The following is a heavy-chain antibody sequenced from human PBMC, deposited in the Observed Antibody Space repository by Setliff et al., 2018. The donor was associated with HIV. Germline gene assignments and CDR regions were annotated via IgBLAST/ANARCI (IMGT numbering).Heavy chain of an antibody. J-gene: IGHJ4*02. CDR2: VYSSGNT. CDR3: ARDQKGYSYGYFDS. V-gene: IGHV4-4*07. Sequence: SETLSLTCIVSGASISSQYWSWIRQPAGKGLEWIGRVYSSGNTNYNPSFKSRVTMSVDTSKNQFSLRLSSVTAADTAVYYCARDQKGYSYGYFDSWGQGTLVTVSS. D-gene: IGHD5-18*01. CDR1: GASISSQY.